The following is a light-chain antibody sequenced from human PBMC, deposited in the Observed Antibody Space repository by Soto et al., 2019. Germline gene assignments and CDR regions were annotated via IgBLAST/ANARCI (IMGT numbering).Light chain of an antibody. CDR2: EVS. Sequence: QSALTQPASVSGSPGQSIAISCTGTSSDVGGYNYVSWYQQHPGKTPKLMIYEVSNRPSGVSNRFSGSKSANTASLTISGLQAEDEDDYYCSSYTSSSTLDYVFGTGTKSPS. CDR1: SSDVGGYNY. CDR3: SSYTSSSTLDYV. V-gene: IGLV2-14*01. J-gene: IGLJ1*01.